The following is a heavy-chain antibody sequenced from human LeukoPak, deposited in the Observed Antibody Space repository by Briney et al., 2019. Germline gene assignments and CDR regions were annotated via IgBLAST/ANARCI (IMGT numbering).Heavy chain of an antibody. J-gene: IGHJ4*02. V-gene: IGHV3-11*01. Sequence: GGSLRLSCAASGFTFSDYYMSWIRQAPGKGLEWVSYISSSGSTIYYADSVKGRFTIPRDNAKNSLYLQMNSLRAEDTAVYYCARGRNGYNLLKYFDYWGQGTLVTVSS. D-gene: IGHD5-12*01. CDR3: ARGRNGYNLLKYFDY. CDR2: ISSSGSTI. CDR1: GFTFSDYY.